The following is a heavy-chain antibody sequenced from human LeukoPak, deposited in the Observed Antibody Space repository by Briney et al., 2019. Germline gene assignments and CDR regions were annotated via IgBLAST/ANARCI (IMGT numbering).Heavy chain of an antibody. J-gene: IGHJ6*02. CDR3: ARDSIGPQPWFGELLVNYYYYYYGMDV. V-gene: IGHV3-33*01. CDR2: IWDDGINK. Sequence: GRSLRLSCAASGFTFSSYGMHWVRQAPGKGLEWVAVIWDDGINKYYADSVKGRFTISRDNSKNTLYLQMNSLRAEDTAVYYCARDSIGPQPWFGELLVNYYYYYYGMDVWGQGTTVTVSS. D-gene: IGHD3-10*01. CDR1: GFTFSSYG.